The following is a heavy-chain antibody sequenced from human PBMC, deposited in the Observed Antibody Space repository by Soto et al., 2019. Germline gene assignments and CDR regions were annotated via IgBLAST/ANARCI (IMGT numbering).Heavy chain of an antibody. D-gene: IGHD3-22*01. V-gene: IGHV3-74*01. CDR2: IKSDGSGT. CDR3: ARGDGDHYDGNGYRARH. J-gene: IGHJ4*02. CDR1: GFTFSRYW. Sequence: EVQLVESGGGSVQPGGSLRLSCVASGFTFSRYWMHWVRQAPGKGLVWVSRIKSDGSGTYYADSVEGRLTISRDNAXSXXSLQMNNLRAEDTAVYYCARGDGDHYDGNGYRARHWGQGALVTVSS.